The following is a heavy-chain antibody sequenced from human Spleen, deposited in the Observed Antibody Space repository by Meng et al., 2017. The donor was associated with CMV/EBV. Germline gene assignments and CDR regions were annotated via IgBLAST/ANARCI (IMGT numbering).Heavy chain of an antibody. CDR2: IWYDGSNK. CDR3: AKDLKDCSSTSCYFFTTRGLYGMDV. J-gene: IGHJ6*02. D-gene: IGHD2-2*01. V-gene: IGHV3-33*06. Sequence: GESLKISCAASGFTFSSYGMHWVRQAPGKGLEWVAVIWYDGSNKYYADSVKGRFTISRDNSKNTLYLQMNSLRAEDTAVYYCAKDLKDCSSTSCYFFTTRGLYGMDVWGQGTTVTV. CDR1: GFTFSSYG.